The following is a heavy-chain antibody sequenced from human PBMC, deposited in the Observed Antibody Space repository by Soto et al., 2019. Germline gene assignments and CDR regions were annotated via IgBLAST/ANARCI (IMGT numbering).Heavy chain of an antibody. CDR3: ARDWPSPHNPGIAAAGTSIYYYYYYMDV. CDR2: TYYRSKWYN. J-gene: IGHJ6*03. CDR1: GDSVSSNSAA. D-gene: IGHD6-13*01. Sequence: SQTLSLTCAISGDSVSSNSAAWNWIRQSPSRGLEWLGRTYYRSKWYNDYAVAVKSRITINPDTSKNQFSLQLNSVTPDDTAVYYCARDWPSPHNPGIAAAGTSIYYYYYYMDVWGKGTTVTVSS. V-gene: IGHV6-1*01.